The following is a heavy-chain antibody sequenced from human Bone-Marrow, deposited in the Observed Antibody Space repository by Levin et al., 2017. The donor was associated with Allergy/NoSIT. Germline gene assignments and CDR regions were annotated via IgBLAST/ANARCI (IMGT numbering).Heavy chain of an antibody. CDR2: IRSAGSYI. V-gene: IGHV3-21*01. J-gene: IGHJ6*02. CDR3: ARGGGSQKGGLDV. D-gene: IGHD3-10*01. CDR1: GFSFSSYT. Sequence: LSLTCAASGFSFSSYTMHWVRQASGKGLEWVSSIRSAGSYIHYADSVKGRFTISRDNANNSVSLEMSSLRAEDTALYYCARGGGSQKGGLDVWGQGTTVTVSS.